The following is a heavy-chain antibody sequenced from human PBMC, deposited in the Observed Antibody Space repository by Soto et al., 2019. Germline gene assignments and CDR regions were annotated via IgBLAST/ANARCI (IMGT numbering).Heavy chain of an antibody. CDR3: VRSNRVRGVIRSYYYYYMDV. J-gene: IGHJ6*03. CDR2: IYYSGST. V-gene: IGHV4-59*01. CDR1: GGSISSYY. D-gene: IGHD3-10*01. Sequence: SETLSLTCTVSGGSISSYYWSWIRQPPGKGLEWIGYIYYSGSTNYNPSLKSRVTISVDTSKNQFSLKLSSVTAADTAVYYCVRSNRVRGVIRSYYYYYMDVWGKGTTVTVSS.